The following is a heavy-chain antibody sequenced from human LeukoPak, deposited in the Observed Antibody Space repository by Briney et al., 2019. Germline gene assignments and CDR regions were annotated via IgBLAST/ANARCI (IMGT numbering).Heavy chain of an antibody. D-gene: IGHD6-19*01. J-gene: IGHJ4*02. CDR2: INPGYSDT. V-gene: IGHV5-51*01. CDR3: ARGWNFDY. CDR1: GYTFTNYW. Sequence: GESLKISCKGSGYTFTNYWIALVRQMPGKGLEWMGIINPGYSDTRYSPSFQGQVTISADKSISTTYLQWSSLKAADSAIYHCARGWNFDYWGQGTLVTVSS.